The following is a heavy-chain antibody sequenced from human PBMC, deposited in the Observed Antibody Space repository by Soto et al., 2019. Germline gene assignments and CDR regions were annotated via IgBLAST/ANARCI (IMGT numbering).Heavy chain of an antibody. Sequence: GGSLRLSCVGSGFDFDDHAMSWVRQAPGKGLEWVSGISWNGAFTGYANSVRGRFTISRDDAKNSLFLQMNSLRPEDTAFYYCTRDIFRTITTVDFWGQGTLVTVSS. CDR3: TRDIFRTITTVDF. CDR1: GFDFDDHA. CDR2: ISWNGAFT. J-gene: IGHJ4*02. V-gene: IGHV3-9*01. D-gene: IGHD4-4*01.